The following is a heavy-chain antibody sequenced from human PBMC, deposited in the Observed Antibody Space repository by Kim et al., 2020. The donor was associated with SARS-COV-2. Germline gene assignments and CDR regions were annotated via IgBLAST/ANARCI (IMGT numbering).Heavy chain of an antibody. CDR2: IIPIFGTA. V-gene: IGHV1-69*13. D-gene: IGHD3-16*02. CDR3: ARDDLFIRASAPYYYYYYGMDV. CDR1: GGTFSSYA. Sequence: SVKVSCKASGGTFSSYAISWVRQAPGQGLEWMGGIIPIFGTANYAQKFQGRVTITADESTSTAYMELSSLRSEDTAVYYCARDDLFIRASAPYYYYYYGMDVWGQGTTVTVSS. J-gene: IGHJ6*02.